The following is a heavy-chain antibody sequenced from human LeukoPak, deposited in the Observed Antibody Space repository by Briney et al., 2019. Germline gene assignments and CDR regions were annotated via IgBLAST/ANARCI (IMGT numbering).Heavy chain of an antibody. CDR1: GGTFSSYA. CDR2: IIPIFGTA. D-gene: IGHD3-22*01. Sequence: SVKVSCKASGGTFSSYAISWVRQAPGQGLEWMGGIIPIFGTANYAQKFQGRVTITADESTSTAYMELSSLRSEDTAVYYCARVDSSGYYFGYWGQGTLVTVSS. V-gene: IGHV1-69*13. J-gene: IGHJ4*02. CDR3: ARVDSSGYYFGY.